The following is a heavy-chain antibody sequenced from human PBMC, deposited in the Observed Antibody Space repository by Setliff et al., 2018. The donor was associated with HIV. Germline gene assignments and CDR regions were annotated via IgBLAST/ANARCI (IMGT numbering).Heavy chain of an antibody. D-gene: IGHD6-19*01. Sequence: PSETLSLTCTVSGGSISSYYWSWIRLPPGKRLEWIGYIYYSGSTDYNPSLKSRVTISLDTSKNQFSLKLSSVTAADTAVYYCAKNPKYISGWFQYYFDYWGQGALVTVSS. CDR1: GGSISSYY. CDR3: AKNPKYISGWFQYYFDY. CDR2: IYYSGST. J-gene: IGHJ4*02. V-gene: IGHV4-59*08.